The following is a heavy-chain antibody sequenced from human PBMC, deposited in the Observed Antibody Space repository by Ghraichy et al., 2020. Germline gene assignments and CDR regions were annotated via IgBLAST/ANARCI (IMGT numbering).Heavy chain of an antibody. CDR3: VKDPNMSSSSGY. Sequence: GGSLRLSCAASGFTFSSQTISWVRQAPGKGLEWVSSISGSGGTFYAGSVRGRLTISRDKSKNTVYLQMNSLRADDTAVYYCVKDPNMSSSSGYWGQGTLVVVSS. D-gene: IGHD2/OR15-2a*01. CDR2: ISGSGGT. V-gene: IGHV3-23*01. CDR1: GFTFSSQT. J-gene: IGHJ4*02.